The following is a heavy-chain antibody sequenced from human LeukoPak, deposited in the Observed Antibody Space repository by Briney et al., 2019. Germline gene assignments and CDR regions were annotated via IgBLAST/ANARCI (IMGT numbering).Heavy chain of an antibody. CDR3: ARYRDSGGRLAFDI. CDR1: GGSISSDGYY. V-gene: IGHV4-31*03. Sequence: SETLSLTCSVSGGSISSDGYYWSWIRQLPGKGLEWTGYIYYSGTTYYNPSLESRVTMSVDTSKNLFSLKLSFVTAADTAVYYCARYRDSGGRLAFDIWGQGTMVIVSS. CDR2: IYYSGTT. D-gene: IGHD2-15*01. J-gene: IGHJ3*02.